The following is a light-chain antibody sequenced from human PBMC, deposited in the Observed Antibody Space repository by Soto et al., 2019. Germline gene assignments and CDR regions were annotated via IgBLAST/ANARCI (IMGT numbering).Light chain of an antibody. CDR3: RSYTTSSTHVV. CDR2: DVS. V-gene: IGLV2-14*01. CDR1: SSDVGSYND. J-gene: IGLJ2*01. Sequence: QSALTQPASVSGSPGQSITISCTGTSSDVGSYNDVSWYQQYPGKAPKLMIYDVSNRPSGVSYRFSGSKSGNTASLTISGLQAEDEADYYCRSYTTSSTHVVFGGGTQLTVL.